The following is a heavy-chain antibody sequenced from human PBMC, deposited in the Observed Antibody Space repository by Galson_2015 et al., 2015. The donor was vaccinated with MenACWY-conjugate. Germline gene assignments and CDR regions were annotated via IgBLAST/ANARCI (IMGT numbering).Heavy chain of an antibody. Sequence: SLRLSCAASGFTFSGSAMHWVRQASGKGLEWVGRIRSKANSYATAYAASVKGRFTISRDDSKNTAYLQMNSLKTEDTAVYYCTRHAQYCSSTSCWDADFDYWGQGTLVTVSS. D-gene: IGHD2-2*01. CDR1: GFTFSGSA. J-gene: IGHJ4*02. CDR3: TRHAQYCSSTSCWDADFDY. V-gene: IGHV3-73*01. CDR2: IRSKANSYAT.